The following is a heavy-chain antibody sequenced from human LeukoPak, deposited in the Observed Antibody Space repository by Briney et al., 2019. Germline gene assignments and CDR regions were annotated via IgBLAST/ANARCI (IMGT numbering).Heavy chain of an antibody. CDR2: INHSGST. CDR1: GGSFSGYY. V-gene: IGHV4-34*01. D-gene: IGHD1/OR15-1a*01. J-gene: IGHJ4*02. Sequence: SETLSLTCAVYGGSFSGYYWSWIRQPPGKGLEWIGEINHSGSTNYNPSLKSRVTISVDTSKNQFSLRLSSVTAADTAVYYCARQETDSYRGNIDFWGQGTLVTVSS. CDR3: ARQETDSYRGNIDF.